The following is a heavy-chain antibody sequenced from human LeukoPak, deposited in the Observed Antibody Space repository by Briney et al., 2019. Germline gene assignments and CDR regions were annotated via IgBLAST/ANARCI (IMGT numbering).Heavy chain of an antibody. CDR2: IYTSGST. CDR1: GGSISSKSYY. D-gene: IGHD2-15*01. J-gene: IGHJ4*02. V-gene: IGHV4-61*02. CDR3: ARDSPPAYCSSGSCYFDS. Sequence: PSETLSLTCTASGGSISSKSYYWSWIRQPAGKGLEWIGRIYTSGSTDYNPSLKSRVTISRDTSKNEFSLILSSLTAADTAVYYCARDSPPAYCSSGSCYFDSWGQGTLVTVSS.